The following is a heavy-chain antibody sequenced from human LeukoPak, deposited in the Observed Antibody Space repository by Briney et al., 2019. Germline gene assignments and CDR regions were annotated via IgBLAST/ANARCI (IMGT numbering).Heavy chain of an antibody. V-gene: IGHV1-69*04. Sequence: SVKVSCKASGGTFSSYAISWVRPAPGQGLEWMGRIIPIFGIANYAQKFQGTVTITADKSTSTAYMELSSLRSEDTAVYYCAVGHTWGYIAAAPWYWGQGTLVTVSS. D-gene: IGHD6-13*01. CDR2: IIPIFGIA. CDR1: GGTFSSYA. J-gene: IGHJ4*02. CDR3: AVGHTWGYIAAAPWY.